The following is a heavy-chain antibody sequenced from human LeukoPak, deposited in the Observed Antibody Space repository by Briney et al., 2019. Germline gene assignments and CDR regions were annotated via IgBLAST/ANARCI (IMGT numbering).Heavy chain of an antibody. D-gene: IGHD2-21*02. J-gene: IGHJ3*02. CDR1: GFTFSAYA. CDR2: VSGSGGST. Sequence: GGSLRLSCAASGFTFSAYAMSWVRQAPGRGLEWVSPVSGSGGSTYYADSVKGRFTISRDNSKNTLYLQMNSLRAEDAAVYYCAKSYCGGDCYYDAFDIWGQGTMVTVSS. V-gene: IGHV3-23*01. CDR3: AKSYCGGDCYYDAFDI.